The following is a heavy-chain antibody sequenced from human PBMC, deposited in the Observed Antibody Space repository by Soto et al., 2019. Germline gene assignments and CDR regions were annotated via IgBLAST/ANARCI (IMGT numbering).Heavy chain of an antibody. D-gene: IGHD4-17*01. V-gene: IGHV3-30*18. CDR3: AKDLGYGAYDVFDT. J-gene: IGHJ3*02. CDR2: ISYDGSNK. CDR1: GFTFSSYG. Sequence: GGSLRLSCAASGFTFSSYGMHWVRQAPGKGLEWVAVISYDGSNKYYADSVKGRFTISRDNSKNTLYLQMNSLRAEDTAVYYCAKDLGYGAYDVFDTWGQGTMVTVSS.